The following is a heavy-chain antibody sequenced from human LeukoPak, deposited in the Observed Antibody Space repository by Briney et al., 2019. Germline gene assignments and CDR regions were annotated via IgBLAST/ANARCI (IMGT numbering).Heavy chain of an antibody. V-gene: IGHV3-11*01. J-gene: IGHJ6*03. CDR2: MRNSGSII. CDR1: GFSFADHY. CDR3: ARLGFGEYYFTYYMDV. Sequence: GGSLRLSCEAPGFSFADHYMSWIRQAPGKGLEWVSYMRNSGSIIYYADSVKGRFTISRDNTKTFLYLQMNSLRDEDTAVYYCARLGFGEYYFTYYMDVWGKGTAVTVSS. D-gene: IGHD3-10*01.